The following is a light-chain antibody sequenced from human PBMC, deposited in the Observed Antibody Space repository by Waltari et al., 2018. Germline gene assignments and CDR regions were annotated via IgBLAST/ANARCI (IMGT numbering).Light chain of an antibody. Sequence: QSALTQPASVSGSPGQSITISCTGTSSDVRGYNYVSWYQQHPANAPKLMIYEVSNRPSGVSNRFSGSKSGNTASLTISGLQAEDEADYYCSSYTSSSGVFGGGTKLTVL. J-gene: IGLJ3*02. CDR3: SSYTSSSGV. V-gene: IGLV2-14*01. CDR1: SSDVRGYNY. CDR2: EVS.